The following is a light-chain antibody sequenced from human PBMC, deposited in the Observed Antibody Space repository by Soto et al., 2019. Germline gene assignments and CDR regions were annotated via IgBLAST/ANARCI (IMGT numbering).Light chain of an antibody. CDR1: TSSSQDNV. CDR3: AAWDDRLNGVV. Sequence: QLVLTQPPSASRTPGQRVTISCSGSTSSSQDNVVCWYQQLPGTAPKLLIYNTNQRPSGVPDRFSGSKSGTSASLAISGLQSEDEADYFCAAWDDRLNGVVFGGGTKLTVL. CDR2: NTN. V-gene: IGLV1-44*01. J-gene: IGLJ3*02.